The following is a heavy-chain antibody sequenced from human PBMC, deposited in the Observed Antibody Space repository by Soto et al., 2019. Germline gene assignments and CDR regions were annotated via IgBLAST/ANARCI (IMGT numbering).Heavy chain of an antibody. CDR2: IYYSGST. D-gene: IGHD3-16*01. Sequence: PSETLSLTCTVSGGSISSSSYYWGWIRQPPGKGLEWIGSIYYSGSTYYNPSLKSRVTISVDTSKNQFSLKLSSVTAADTAVYYCARLGGGADWFDPWGQGTLVTVSS. CDR1: GGSISSSSYY. J-gene: IGHJ5*02. CDR3: ARLGGGADWFDP. V-gene: IGHV4-39*01.